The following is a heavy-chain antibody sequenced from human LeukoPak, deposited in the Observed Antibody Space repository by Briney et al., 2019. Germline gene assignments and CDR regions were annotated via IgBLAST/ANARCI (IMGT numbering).Heavy chain of an antibody. V-gene: IGHV1-2*02. CDR3: ARDPTTYYYDSSGYYSVGWFDP. Sequence: GASVTVSCKASGYTFTGYYMHWVRQAPGQGLEWMGWINPNSGGTNYAQKFQGRVTMTRDTSISTAYMELSRLRSDDTAVYYCARDPTTYYYDSSGYYSVGWFDPWGQGTLVTVSS. CDR2: INPNSGGT. CDR1: GYTFTGYY. J-gene: IGHJ5*02. D-gene: IGHD3-22*01.